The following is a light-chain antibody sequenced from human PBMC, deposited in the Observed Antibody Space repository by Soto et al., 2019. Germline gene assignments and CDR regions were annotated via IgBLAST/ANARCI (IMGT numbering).Light chain of an antibody. CDR1: SSNIGAGYD. Sequence: QSVLTQPPSLSGAPGQRVTISCTRSSSNIGAGYDVHWYQQLPGTAPKLLIYGNSNRPSGVPDRFSGSKSGTSASLAITGLQAEDEADYYCQSYDSSLSGSRVFGTGTKVTVL. V-gene: IGLV1-40*01. CDR2: GNS. CDR3: QSYDSSLSGSRV. J-gene: IGLJ1*01.